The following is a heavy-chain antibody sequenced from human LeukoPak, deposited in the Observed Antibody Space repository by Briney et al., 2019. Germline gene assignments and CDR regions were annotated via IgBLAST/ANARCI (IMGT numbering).Heavy chain of an antibody. Sequence: SGGSLRLSCAASGFSVSSNYMSWVRQAPGKGLEWVSVIYSGGSTYYADSVKGRFTISRDNAKNMMYLQMNGLRAEDTAVYYCARDQAGEGLFDYWGQGTLVTVSS. J-gene: IGHJ4*02. V-gene: IGHV3-66*01. CDR2: IYSGGST. CDR1: GFSVSSNY. CDR3: ARDQAGEGLFDY. D-gene: IGHD3/OR15-3a*01.